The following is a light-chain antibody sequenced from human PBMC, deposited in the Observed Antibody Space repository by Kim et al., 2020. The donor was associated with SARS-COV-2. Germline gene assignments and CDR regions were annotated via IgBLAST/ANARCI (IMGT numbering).Light chain of an antibody. CDR2: GKN. CDR1: SLRTFY. Sequence: SSELTQDPAVSVALGQTVKITCQGDSLRTFYTNWYQQKPGQAPLLVIYGKNDRPSGIPDRFSGSSSGNTASLTITGAQAEDEADYYCNSRNTGDYHVLFG. J-gene: IGLJ2*01. CDR3: NSRNTGDYHVL. V-gene: IGLV3-19*01.